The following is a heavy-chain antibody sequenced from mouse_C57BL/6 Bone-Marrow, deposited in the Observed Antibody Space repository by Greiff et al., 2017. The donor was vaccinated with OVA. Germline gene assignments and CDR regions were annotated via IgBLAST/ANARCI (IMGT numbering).Heavy chain of an antibody. Sequence: EVHLVESGGGLVKPGGSLKLSCAASGFTFSSYAMSWVRQTPEKRLEWVATISDGGSYTYYPDNVKGRFTISRDNAKNNLYLQMSHLKSEDTAMYYCARAGSSGAMDYWGQGTSVTVSS. CDR2: ISDGGSYT. CDR1: GFTFSSYA. V-gene: IGHV5-4*01. J-gene: IGHJ4*01. CDR3: ARAGSSGAMDY. D-gene: IGHD1-1*01.